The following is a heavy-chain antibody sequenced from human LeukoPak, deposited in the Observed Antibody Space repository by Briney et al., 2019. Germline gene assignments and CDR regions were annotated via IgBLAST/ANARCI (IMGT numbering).Heavy chain of an antibody. J-gene: IGHJ5*02. V-gene: IGHV4-59*08. CDR3: ARINYSNQTFDP. Sequence: SETLSLTCTVSGGSISSYYWSWIRQPPGKGLEWIGYIYYSGSTNYNPSLKSRVTISVDTSKNQFSLKLSSVTAADTAVYYCARINYSNQTFDPWGQGTLVAVSS. CDR2: IYYSGST. CDR1: GGSISSYY. D-gene: IGHD4-11*01.